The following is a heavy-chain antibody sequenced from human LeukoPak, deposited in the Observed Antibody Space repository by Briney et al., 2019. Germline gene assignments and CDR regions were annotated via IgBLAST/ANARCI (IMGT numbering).Heavy chain of an antibody. D-gene: IGHD6-13*01. Sequence: PGGSLRLSCAASTFTFSTYWMTWVRQAPGKGPEFVANINQDGSVKNYVDSVKGRFTISRDNAKNSLYLQMNSLRADDTAVYYCARDPGSSSIDYWGQGTLVTVSS. V-gene: IGHV3-7*01. CDR3: ARDPGSSSIDY. CDR2: INQDGSVK. CDR1: TFTFSTYW. J-gene: IGHJ4*02.